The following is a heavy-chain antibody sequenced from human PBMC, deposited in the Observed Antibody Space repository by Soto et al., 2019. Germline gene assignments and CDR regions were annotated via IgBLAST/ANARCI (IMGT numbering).Heavy chain of an antibody. CDR3: AGSHGIGELATH. V-gene: IGHV4-30-4*01. J-gene: IGHJ4*02. CDR1: GGSISSGDYY. Sequence: PSETLSLTCTVSGGSISSGDYYWSWIRQPPGKGLEWIGYIYYSGSTYYNPSLKSRVTISVDTSKNQFSLKLSSVTAADTAVYYCAGSHGIGELATHWGQGTLVTVSS. D-gene: IGHD3-10*01. CDR2: IYYSGST.